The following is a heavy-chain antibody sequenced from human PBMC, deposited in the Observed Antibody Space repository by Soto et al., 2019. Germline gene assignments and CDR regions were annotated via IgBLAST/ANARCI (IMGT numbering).Heavy chain of an antibody. Sequence: QVQLVQSGAEVKKPGSSVKVSCTASGGTFSDYAFSWVRQAPGQGLEWMGGIIPMFSSSSFEQKFQGRLTITADDSTSTAYMSLSSLGSADTAMYYCAKDIGFQQHLFVFDLWGPGTLVTVSS. D-gene: IGHD3-10*02. CDR2: IIPMFSSS. CDR1: GGTFSDYA. CDR3: AKDIGFQQHLFVFDL. J-gene: IGHJ4*02. V-gene: IGHV1-69*01.